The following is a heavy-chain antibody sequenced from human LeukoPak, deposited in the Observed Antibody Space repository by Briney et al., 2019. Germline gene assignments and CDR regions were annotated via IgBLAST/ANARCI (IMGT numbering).Heavy chain of an antibody. CDR1: GGSFSGYY. Sequence: PSETLSLTCAVYGGSFSGYYWSWIRQPPGKGLEWIGEINHSGSTNYNPSLKSRVTISVDTSKNQFSLKLSSVTAADTAVYYCARLFWSGRIDYWGQGTLVTVSS. J-gene: IGHJ4*02. CDR2: INHSGST. CDR3: ARLFWSGRIDY. D-gene: IGHD3-3*01. V-gene: IGHV4-34*01.